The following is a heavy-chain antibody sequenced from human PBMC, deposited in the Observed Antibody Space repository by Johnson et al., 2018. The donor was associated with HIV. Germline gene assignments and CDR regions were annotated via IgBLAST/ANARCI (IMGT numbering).Heavy chain of an antibody. D-gene: IGHD3-16*01. V-gene: IGHV3-30-3*01. CDR2: ISYDGSNK. Sequence: VQLLESGGGLVQPGGSLRLSCAASGFTFSSYAMHWVRQAPGQGLEWVAVISYDGSNKYYADSVKGRFTISRDNSKNTLYLQMNSLRAEDTAVYYCAKDHGGICDFDIWGQGTMVTVSS. CDR1: GFTFSSYA. J-gene: IGHJ3*02. CDR3: AKDHGGICDFDI.